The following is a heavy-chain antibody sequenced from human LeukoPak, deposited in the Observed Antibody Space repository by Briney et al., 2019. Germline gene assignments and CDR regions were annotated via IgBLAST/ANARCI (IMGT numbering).Heavy chain of an antibody. CDR2: IVVGSGNT. CDR3: AADASGLATHGYWYFDL. CDR1: GFTFTSSA. J-gene: IGHJ2*01. V-gene: IGHV1-58*01. D-gene: IGHD2-15*01. Sequence: GALVKVSCKASGFTFTSSAVQWVRQARGQRLEWIGWIVVGSGNTNYAQKFQERVTITRDMSTSTAYMELSSLRSEDTAVYYCAADASGLATHGYWYFDLWGRGTLVTVSS.